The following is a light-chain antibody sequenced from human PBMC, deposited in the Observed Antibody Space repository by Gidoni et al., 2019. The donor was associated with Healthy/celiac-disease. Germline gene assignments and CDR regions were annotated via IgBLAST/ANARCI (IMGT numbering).Light chain of an antibody. Sequence: EIVMTQSPATLSVSPGERATLSCRASQSVSSNLAWYQQKPCQAPRLLIYGASTRATGLPARFSGSGSGTEFTLTISSLQSEDFAVYYCQQYNNWLRTFGQGTKLEIK. CDR1: QSVSSN. CDR3: QQYNNWLRT. V-gene: IGKV3-15*01. J-gene: IGKJ2*01. CDR2: GAS.